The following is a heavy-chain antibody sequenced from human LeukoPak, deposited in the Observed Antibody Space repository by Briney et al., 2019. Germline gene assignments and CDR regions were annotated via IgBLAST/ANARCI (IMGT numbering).Heavy chain of an antibody. CDR3: ARESAITFGGVIVNDAFDI. Sequence: PGRSLRLSCAASGFTFSSYAMHWVRQAPGKGLEWVAVISYDGSNKYYADSVKGRFTISRDNAKNSLYLQMNSLRAEDTAVYYCARESAITFGGVIVNDAFDIWGQGTMVTVSS. CDR2: ISYDGSNK. J-gene: IGHJ3*02. CDR1: GFTFSSYA. D-gene: IGHD3-16*02. V-gene: IGHV3-30-3*01.